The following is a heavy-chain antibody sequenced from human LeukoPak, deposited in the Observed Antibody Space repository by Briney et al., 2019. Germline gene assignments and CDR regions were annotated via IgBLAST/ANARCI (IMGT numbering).Heavy chain of an antibody. J-gene: IGHJ3*02. CDR2: INHSGST. Sequence: SETLSLTCAVYGGSFSGYYWSWIRQPPGKGLEWIGEINHSGSTNYNPSLKSRVTISVDTSKNQFSLKLSSVTAADTAVYYCARTVLLPWYAFDIWGQGTMVTVSS. V-gene: IGHV4-34*01. CDR3: ARTVLLPWYAFDI. D-gene: IGHD2-15*01. CDR1: GGSFSGYY.